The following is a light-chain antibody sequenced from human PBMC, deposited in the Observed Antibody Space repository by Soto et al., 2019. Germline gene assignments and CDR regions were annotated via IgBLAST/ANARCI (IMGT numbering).Light chain of an antibody. CDR3: QKYGSSPWT. V-gene: IGKV3-20*01. CDR2: GAS. Sequence: EIVLTQSPGTLSLPPGERATRSCSASQSVSSSYLAWYQQKPGQAPRLLIYGASSRATGIPDRFSGSGSGTDFTLTISRLEPEDFAVYYCQKYGSSPWTFGQGNKVDI. J-gene: IGKJ1*01. CDR1: QSVSSSY.